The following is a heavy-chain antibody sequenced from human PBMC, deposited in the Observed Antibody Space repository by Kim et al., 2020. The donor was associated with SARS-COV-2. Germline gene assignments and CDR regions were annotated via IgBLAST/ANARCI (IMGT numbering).Heavy chain of an antibody. CDR3: ARVSIAAALHAFDI. D-gene: IGHD6-13*01. CDR1: GFTFSDYY. V-gene: IGHV3-11*05. CDR2: ISSSSSYT. J-gene: IGHJ3*02. Sequence: GGSLRLSCAASGFTFSDYYMSWIRQAPGKGLEWVSYISSSSSYTNYADSVKARFTISRDNAKNSLYLQMNSLRAEDTAVYYCARVSIAAALHAFDIWGQGTMVTVSS.